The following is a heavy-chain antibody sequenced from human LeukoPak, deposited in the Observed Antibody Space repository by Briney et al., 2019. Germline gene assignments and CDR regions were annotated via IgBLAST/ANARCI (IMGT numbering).Heavy chain of an antibody. Sequence: GGSLRLSCEASGFTFSRYWMHWVRQAPGKGLVWVSRINSDGSRTTYADSVKGRFTISRDNAKNTLYLQMNSLRAEDTAVYYCARARAKSGWWFDPWGQGTLVTVSS. CDR3: ARARAKSGWWFDP. D-gene: IGHD6-19*01. V-gene: IGHV3-74*01. CDR1: GFTFSRYW. CDR2: INSDGSRT. J-gene: IGHJ5*02.